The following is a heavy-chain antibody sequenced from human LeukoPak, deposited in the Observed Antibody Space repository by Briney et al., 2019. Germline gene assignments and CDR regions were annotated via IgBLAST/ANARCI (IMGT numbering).Heavy chain of an antibody. J-gene: IGHJ6*03. Sequence: PSETLSLTCIVSGGSINSSSYYWGWIRQPPGKGLEWIGSIYYSGRTYYNPSLKSRVTISVDTSRNQFSLKLSSVTAADTAVYYCAKGLYESSGRYYYHIDVWGKGTAVTIS. V-gene: IGHV4-39*01. CDR3: AKGLYESSGRYYYHIDV. D-gene: IGHD3-22*01. CDR1: GGSINSSSYY. CDR2: IYYSGRT.